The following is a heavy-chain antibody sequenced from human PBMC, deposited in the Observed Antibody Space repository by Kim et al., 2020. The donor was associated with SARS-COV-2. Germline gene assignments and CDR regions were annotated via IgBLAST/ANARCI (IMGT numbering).Heavy chain of an antibody. Sequence: GGSLRLSCAASGFTFDDYAMHWVRQAPGKGLEWVSLISGDGGSTYYADSVKGRFTISRDNSKNSLYLQMNSLRTEDTALYYCAATTSLGAIKGGGFDYWGQGTLVTVSS. CDR2: ISGDGGST. CDR3: AATTSLGAIKGGGFDY. J-gene: IGHJ4*02. V-gene: IGHV3-43*02. D-gene: IGHD1-26*01. CDR1: GFTFDDYA.